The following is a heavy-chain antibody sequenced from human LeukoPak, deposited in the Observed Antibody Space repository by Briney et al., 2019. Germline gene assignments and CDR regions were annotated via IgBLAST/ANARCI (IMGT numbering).Heavy chain of an antibody. J-gene: IGHJ4*02. CDR3: ARLSVAGFRAHY. CDR1: GGSISSSSYY. D-gene: IGHD6-19*01. V-gene: IGHV4-39*01. Sequence: SETLSLTCTVSGGSISSSSYYWGWIRQPPGKGLEWIGSIYYSGSTYYNPSLKSRVTISVDTSKNQFSLKLSSVTAADTAVYYCARLSVAGFRAHYWGQGTLVTVSS. CDR2: IYYSGST.